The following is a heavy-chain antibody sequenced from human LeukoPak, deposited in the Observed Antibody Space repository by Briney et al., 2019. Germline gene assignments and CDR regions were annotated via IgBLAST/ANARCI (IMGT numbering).Heavy chain of an antibody. CDR2: VSHSGST. V-gene: IGHV4-59*01. J-gene: IGHJ3*02. CDR1: GGSITSDY. CDR3: ARDSRASYEALPSSPRPYAFDI. Sequence: SETLSLTCTVSGGSITSDYWIWVRQPPGKVLEWIGFVSHSGSTNYNPSLKSRVTISVDTSKNQFSLRLRSVTAADTAFYYCARDSRASYEALPSSPRPYAFDIWGQGTMVTVSS. D-gene: IGHD5-12*01.